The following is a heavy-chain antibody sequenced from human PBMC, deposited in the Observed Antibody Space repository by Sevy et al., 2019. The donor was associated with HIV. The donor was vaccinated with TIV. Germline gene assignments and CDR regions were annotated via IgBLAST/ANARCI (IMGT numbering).Heavy chain of an antibody. J-gene: IGHJ3*02. V-gene: IGHV3-48*02. CDR1: GFTFNIYS. CDR2: IGSRSSPV. Sequence: GGSLRLSCVASGFTFNIYSMNWVRQAPGKGLEWVSYIGSRSSPVYYADSVKGGFTISSHNAKTSVYLQMNSLRDEDTAVYYCARGFDAPHGFDIWGQGTMVTVSS. CDR3: ARGFDAPHGFDI. D-gene: IGHD2-2*01.